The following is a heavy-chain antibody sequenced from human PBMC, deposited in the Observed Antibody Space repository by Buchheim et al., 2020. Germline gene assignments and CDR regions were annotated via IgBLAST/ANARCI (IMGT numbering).Heavy chain of an antibody. CDR1: GFTFSSYG. D-gene: IGHD6-6*01. CDR2: ISYDGSNK. V-gene: IGHV3-30*18. CDR3: AKDQHSIAARQDYYYYGMDV. Sequence: QVQLVESGGGVVQPGRSLRLSCAASGFTFSSYGMHWVRQAPGKGLEWVAVISYDGSNKYYADSVKGRFTIYRDNSKNTLYLQMNSLRAEDTAVYYCAKDQHSIAARQDYYYYGMDVWGQGTT. J-gene: IGHJ6*02.